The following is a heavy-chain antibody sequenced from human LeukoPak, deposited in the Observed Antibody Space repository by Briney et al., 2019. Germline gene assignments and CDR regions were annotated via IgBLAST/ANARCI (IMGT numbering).Heavy chain of an antibody. CDR3: ARAVDPNNSGWSRPFDY. CDR1: GTSISSSY. V-gene: IGHV4-59*01. D-gene: IGHD6-19*01. J-gene: IGHJ4*02. Sequence: SETLSLTCSVSGTSISSSYWTWIRQPPGKGLEWIGYVYYSGSTNYNPSLKSRVTISVDASKNQFSLKLSSVTAADTAVYFCARAVDPNNSGWSRPFDYWGQGAVVTVSS. CDR2: VYYSGST.